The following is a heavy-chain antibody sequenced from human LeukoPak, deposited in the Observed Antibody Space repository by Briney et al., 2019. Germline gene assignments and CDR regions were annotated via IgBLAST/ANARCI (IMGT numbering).Heavy chain of an antibody. J-gene: IGHJ6*02. D-gene: IGHD2-2*01. CDR2: INHSGST. Sequence: PSETLSLTCAVYGGSFSGYYWSWIRQPPGKGLEWIGEINHSGSTNYNPSLKSRVTISVDTSKNQFSLKLSSVTAADTAVYYCARVHLEEGSPSGTVGGGGVWGQGTTVTVSS. V-gene: IGHV4-34*01. CDR1: GGSFSGYY. CDR3: ARVHLEEGSPSGTVGGGGV.